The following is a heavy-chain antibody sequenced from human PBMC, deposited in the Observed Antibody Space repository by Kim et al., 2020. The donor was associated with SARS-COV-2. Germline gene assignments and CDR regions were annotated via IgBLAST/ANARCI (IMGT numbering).Heavy chain of an antibody. D-gene: IGHD3-9*01. Sequence: GGSLRLSCAASGFTFSPYTMAWARQAPGKGPEWVAMINYRGNTDYSNSVEGRFTISRDNSKSRLYLQMNSLRVEDTAVYYCGKKFDAASGHADWFDPWG. CDR2: INYRGNT. CDR3: GKKFDAASGHADWFDP. CDR1: GFTFSPYT. J-gene: IGHJ5*02. V-gene: IGHV3-23*01.